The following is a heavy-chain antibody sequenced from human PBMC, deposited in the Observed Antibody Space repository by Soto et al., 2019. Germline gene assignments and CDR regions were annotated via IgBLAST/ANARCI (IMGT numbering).Heavy chain of an antibody. D-gene: IGHD6-13*01. CDR2: ISYDGSNK. CDR3: AKEPILYSSSWYVSGYFDY. CDR1: GFTFSSYG. J-gene: IGHJ4*02. Sequence: QVPLVESGGGVVQPWRSLRLSCAGSGFTFSSYGMHWVRQAPGKGLEWVAVISYDGSNKYYADSVKGRFTISRDNSKNTLYLQMNSLRAEDTAVYYWAKEPILYSSSWYVSGYFDYWGQGTLVTVSS. V-gene: IGHV3-30*18.